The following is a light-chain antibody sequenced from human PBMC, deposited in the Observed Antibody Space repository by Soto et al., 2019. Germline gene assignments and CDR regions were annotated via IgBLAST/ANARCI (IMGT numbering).Light chain of an antibody. CDR1: SGDVGHYNY. Sequence: QSALTQPASVSGSPGQSITISCTGSSGDVGHYNYVSWYQQHPGKAPKLMIYEVSNRPSGVSNRFSGSKSGNTASLLISGLQAEDEADYYCTSYTTSRIWVFGGGTKVTVL. V-gene: IGLV2-14*01. J-gene: IGLJ3*02. CDR3: TSYTTSRIWV. CDR2: EVS.